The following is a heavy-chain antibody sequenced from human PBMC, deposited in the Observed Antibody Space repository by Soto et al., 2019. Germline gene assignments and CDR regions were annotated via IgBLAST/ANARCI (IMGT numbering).Heavy chain of an antibody. V-gene: IGHV1-2*02. D-gene: IGHD2-2*01. CDR3: ARASRDCSSTSCYRYYYYGMDA. CDR1: GYTFTGYY. Sequence: ASVKVSCKASGYTFTGYYMHWVRQAPGQGLEWMGWINPNSGGTNYAQKFQGRVTMTRDTSISTAYMELSRLRSDDTAVYYCARASRDCSSTSCYRYYYYGMDAWGQGTTVTVSS. CDR2: INPNSGGT. J-gene: IGHJ6*02.